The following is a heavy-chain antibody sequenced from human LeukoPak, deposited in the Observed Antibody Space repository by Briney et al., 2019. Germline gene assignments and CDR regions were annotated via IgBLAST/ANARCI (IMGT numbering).Heavy chain of an antibody. CDR1: GFTFSSYA. CDR2: ISYDGSNK. J-gene: IGHJ4*02. V-gene: IGHV3-30*14. Sequence: GGSLRLSCAASGFTFSSYAMHWVRQAPGKGLEWVAVISYDGSNKYYADSVKGRFTISRDNSKNTLYLQMGSLRAEDMAVYYCARRSSAPDYWGQGTLVTVSS. CDR3: ARRSSAPDY.